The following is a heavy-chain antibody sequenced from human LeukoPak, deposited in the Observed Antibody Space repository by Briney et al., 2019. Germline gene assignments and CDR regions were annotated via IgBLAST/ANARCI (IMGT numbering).Heavy chain of an antibody. D-gene: IGHD1-26*01. V-gene: IGHV4-61*01. CDR3: ARSRAFNSGAFDP. Sequence: PSETLSLTCTVSGGSVSSASYWTWIRQPPGKGVEWIARIYNGVNTNYNPSLKSRVTISVDTSKNQFSLRLNSVTAADTAVYYCARSRAFNSGAFDPWGQGSLVTVSS. CDR2: IYNGVNT. J-gene: IGHJ5*02. CDR1: GGSVSSASY.